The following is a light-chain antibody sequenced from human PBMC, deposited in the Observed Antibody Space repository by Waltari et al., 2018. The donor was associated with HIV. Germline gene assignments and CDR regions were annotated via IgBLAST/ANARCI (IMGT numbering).Light chain of an antibody. CDR3: QVWGATDDWV. Sequence: SSVLTQHPSVPVAPNQTATVACIGENIGLRNVPWYPQRSGQAPEVVRHDDRDRAPGIPVRIIGSNSGDMATLTIASAEAGDEAVYYCQVWGATDDWVFGGGTKLTVL. V-gene: IGLV3-21*02. CDR2: DDR. J-gene: IGLJ3*02. CDR1: NIGLRN.